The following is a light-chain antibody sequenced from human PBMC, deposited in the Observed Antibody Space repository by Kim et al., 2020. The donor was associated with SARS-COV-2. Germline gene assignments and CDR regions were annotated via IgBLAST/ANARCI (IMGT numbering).Light chain of an antibody. Sequence: ALGQTTRITCGGNNIGSKNVHWYQQKPGQAPVLVIYRDSNRPSGIPERFSGSNSGNTATLTISRAQAGDKADYYCQVWDSSTYVFGTGTKVTVL. CDR3: QVWDSSTYV. CDR2: RDS. CDR1: NIGSKN. J-gene: IGLJ1*01. V-gene: IGLV3-9*01.